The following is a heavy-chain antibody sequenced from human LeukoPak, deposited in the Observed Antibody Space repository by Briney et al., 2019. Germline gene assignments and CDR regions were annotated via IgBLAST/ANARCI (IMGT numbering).Heavy chain of an antibody. V-gene: IGHV1-69*05. J-gene: IGHJ6*03. Sequence: SVKVSCKSSGGTFSNYAISWVRQAPGQGLEWMGGIIPIFDTANYAQEFQGRVTITTDESTSTAYIELSSLRSEDTAVYYCARARNEYSSAIPIPNYYYYYMDVWGKGTTVTVSS. D-gene: IGHD6-6*01. CDR2: IIPIFDTA. CDR3: ARARNEYSSAIPIPNYYYYYMDV. CDR1: GGTFSNYA.